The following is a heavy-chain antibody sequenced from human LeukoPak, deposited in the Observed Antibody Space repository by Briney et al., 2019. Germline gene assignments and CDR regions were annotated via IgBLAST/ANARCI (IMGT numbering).Heavy chain of an antibody. CDR2: INHSGST. Sequence: PSETLSLTCTVYGGSFSGYYWSWIRQPPGKGLEWIGEINHSGSTNYNPSLKSRVTISVDTSKNQFSLKLSSVTAADTAVYYCARHLTNFDYWGQGTLVTVSS. J-gene: IGHJ4*02. CDR1: GGSFSGYY. V-gene: IGHV4-34*01. CDR3: ARHLTNFDY.